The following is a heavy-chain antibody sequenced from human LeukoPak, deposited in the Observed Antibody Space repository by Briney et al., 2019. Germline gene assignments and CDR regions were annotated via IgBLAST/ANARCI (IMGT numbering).Heavy chain of an antibody. D-gene: IGHD3-22*01. CDR1: GFTFSDYY. J-gene: IGHJ4*02. V-gene: IGHV3-11*01. Sequence: GGSLRLSCAASGFTFSDYYMSWIRQAPGKGLEWVSYISSSGSTIYYADSVKGRFTISRDNAKNSLYLQMNSLRAEDTAVYYCARDSEYYYDSNDYWGQGTLVTVSS. CDR2: ISSSGSTI. CDR3: ARDSEYYYDSNDY.